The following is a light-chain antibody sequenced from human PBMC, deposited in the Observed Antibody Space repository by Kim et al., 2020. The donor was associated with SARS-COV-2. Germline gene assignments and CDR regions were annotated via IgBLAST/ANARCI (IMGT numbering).Light chain of an antibody. V-gene: IGKV1-5*03. CDR1: QTISSW. Sequence: SVAVRDRVTLPCRGSQTISSWLARHEPRPGKAPKHLVSKASTLGSGVPSRFSGSGSGRDFTLTISSLQADDVATYYCQQYQSYSTFGQGTKVDIK. J-gene: IGKJ1*01. CDR3: QQYQSYST. CDR2: KAS.